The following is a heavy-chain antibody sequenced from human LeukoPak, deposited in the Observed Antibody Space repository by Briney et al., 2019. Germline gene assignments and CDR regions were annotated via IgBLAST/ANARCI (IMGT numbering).Heavy chain of an antibody. CDR1: GGSISSGGYY. J-gene: IGHJ3*02. Sequence: PSQTLSLTCTVSGGSISSGGYYWSWIRQHPGKGLEWIGYIYYSGSTYYNPSLKSRVTTSVDTSKNQFSLKLSSVTAADTAVYYCARDPYDTTTDAFDIWGQGTMVTVSS. D-gene: IGHD2/OR15-2a*01. CDR3: ARDPYDTTTDAFDI. CDR2: IYYSGST. V-gene: IGHV4-31*03.